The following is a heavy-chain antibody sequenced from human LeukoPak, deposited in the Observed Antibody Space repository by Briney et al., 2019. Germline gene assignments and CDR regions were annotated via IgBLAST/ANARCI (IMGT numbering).Heavy chain of an antibody. CDR2: IYYSKNT. CDR3: VSPRVFSYGYFDY. D-gene: IGHD5-18*01. CDR1: GGSISSSSAY. Sequence: SETLSLSCTVSGGSISSSSAYWGWIRQPPGKGLEWIGSIYYSKNTYYNPSLKSRVTISADTSKNQFSLTLGSVSATDTAVYYCVSPRVFSYGYFDYWGQGTLVTVSS. J-gene: IGHJ4*02. V-gene: IGHV4-39*01.